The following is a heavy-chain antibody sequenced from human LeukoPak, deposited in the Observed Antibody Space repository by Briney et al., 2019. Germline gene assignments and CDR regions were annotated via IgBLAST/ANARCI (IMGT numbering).Heavy chain of an antibody. D-gene: IGHD4-17*01. V-gene: IGHV3-7*03. J-gene: IGHJ4*02. CDR3: AKGLQTYGELSFDV. CDR1: GFTFSTYW. Sequence: GGSLRLSCEASGFTFSTYWMSWVRQAPGKGLEWVANIKQDGSEKYYVDSVKGRFTISRDNSKTTLYLQMNSLRADDTAVYYCAKGLQTYGELSFDVWGQGTLVAVSS. CDR2: IKQDGSEK.